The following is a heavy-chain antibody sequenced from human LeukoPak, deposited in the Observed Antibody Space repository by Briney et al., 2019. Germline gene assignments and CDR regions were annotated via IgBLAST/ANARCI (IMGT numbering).Heavy chain of an antibody. CDR3: ARGRAGYCSSTSCYAGRVDY. Sequence: SETLSLTCAVYGGSFSGYYWSWIRQPPGKGLEWIGGINHSGSTNYNPSLKSRVTISVDTSKNQFSLKLSSVTAADTAVYYCARGRAGYCSSTSCYAGRVDYWGQGTWSPSPQ. J-gene: IGHJ4*02. D-gene: IGHD2-2*01. CDR2: INHSGST. V-gene: IGHV4-34*01. CDR1: GGSFSGYY.